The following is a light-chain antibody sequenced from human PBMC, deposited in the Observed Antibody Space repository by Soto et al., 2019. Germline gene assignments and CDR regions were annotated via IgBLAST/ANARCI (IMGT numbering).Light chain of an antibody. CDR2: GAS. V-gene: IGKV3-15*01. CDR3: QQYNNWPWT. Sequence: EIVMTQSPATLSVSPEGRVTLSCRASQSISDTIAWYQQKPGQAPRLLIYGASARATGFPARFSGSGSGTDFTLTISSLQSEDFAVYYCQQYNNWPWTFVQGTKVDIK. J-gene: IGKJ1*01. CDR1: QSISDT.